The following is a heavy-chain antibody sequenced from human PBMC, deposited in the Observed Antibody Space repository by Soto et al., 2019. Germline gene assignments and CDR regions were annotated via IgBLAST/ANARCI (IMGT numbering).Heavy chain of an antibody. CDR2: ISYDGSNK. CDR3: ARDGLLGFFDY. V-gene: IGHV3-30-3*01. J-gene: IGHJ4*02. Sequence: QVQLVESGGGVVQPGRSLRLSCAASGFTFSSYAMHWVRQAPGKGLEWVAVISYDGSNKYYADSVKGRFTISRDNSKNTLYLQTNSLRAEDTAVYYCARDGLLGFFDYWGQGTLVTVSS. D-gene: IGHD3-16*01. CDR1: GFTFSSYA.